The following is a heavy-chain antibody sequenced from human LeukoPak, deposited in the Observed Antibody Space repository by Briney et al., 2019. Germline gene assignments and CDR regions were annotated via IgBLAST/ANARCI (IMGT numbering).Heavy chain of an antibody. J-gene: IGHJ4*02. D-gene: IGHD3-3*01. CDR3: APDFWSGYSDPFDY. V-gene: IGHV3-23*01. CDR1: GFTLSTNA. CDR2: ISGSGGST. Sequence: GGSLRLSCLTSGFTLSTNAMSWVRQAPGKGLEWVSAISGSGGSTYYADSVKGRFTISRDNSKNTLYLQMNSLRAEDTAVYYCAPDFWSGYSDPFDYWGQGTLVTVSS.